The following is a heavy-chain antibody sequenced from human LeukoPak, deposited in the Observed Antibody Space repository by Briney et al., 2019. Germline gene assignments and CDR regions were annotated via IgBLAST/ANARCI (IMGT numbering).Heavy chain of an antibody. V-gene: IGHV3-53*01. D-gene: IGHD2-2*01. Sequence: HGGSLRLSCAVSGLTVGSNYMSWVRQAPGKGLEWVSVFYRGGDKYYRDSVKGRFTISRDSSKNTLYLQMNNLRAEDTAVYYCARVIRSAIVVVPPPPNAFDIWGQGTMVTVSS. J-gene: IGHJ3*02. CDR3: ARVIRSAIVVVPPPPNAFDI. CDR1: GLTVGSNY. CDR2: FYRGGDK.